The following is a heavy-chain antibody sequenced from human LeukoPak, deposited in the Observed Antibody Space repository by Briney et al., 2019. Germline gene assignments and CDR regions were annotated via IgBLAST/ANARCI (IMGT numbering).Heavy chain of an antibody. V-gene: IGHV3-30*02. CDR1: GFTFSSYS. CDR2: IRYDGSNK. CDR3: ARDRLFGNLPDY. J-gene: IGHJ4*02. Sequence: GGSLRLSCAASGFTFSSYSMNWVRQAPGKGLEWVAFIRYDGSNKYCADSVKGRFTISRDNSKNTLYLQMSSLRAEDTAVYYCARDRLFGNLPDYWGQGTLVTVSS. D-gene: IGHD1-7*01.